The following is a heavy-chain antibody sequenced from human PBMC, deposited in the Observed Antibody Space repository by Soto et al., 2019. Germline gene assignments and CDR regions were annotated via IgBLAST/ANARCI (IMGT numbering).Heavy chain of an antibody. Sequence: VGSLRLSCAASGFTFDDYAMNWVRQAPGKGLEWVSYISSSSSTIYYADSVKGRFTISRDNAKNSLYLQMNSLRDEDTAVYYCARPIVATGDAFDIWGQGTMVTVSS. D-gene: IGHD5-12*01. CDR3: ARPIVATGDAFDI. J-gene: IGHJ3*02. CDR2: ISSSSSTI. V-gene: IGHV3-48*02. CDR1: GFTFDDYA.